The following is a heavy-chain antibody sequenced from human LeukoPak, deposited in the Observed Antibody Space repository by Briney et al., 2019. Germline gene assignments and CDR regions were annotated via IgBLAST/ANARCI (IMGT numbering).Heavy chain of an antibody. J-gene: IGHJ4*02. V-gene: IGHV3-30*02. CDR1: GFTSSSYG. CDR2: IRYDGSNK. D-gene: IGHD4-23*01. CDR3: AKGEVTLLDY. Sequence: GGSLRLSCAASGFTSSSYGMHWVRQAPGKGLEWVAFIRYDGSNKYYADSVKGRFTISRDNSKNTLYLQMNSLRAEDTAVYYCAKGEVTLLDYWGQGTLVTVSS.